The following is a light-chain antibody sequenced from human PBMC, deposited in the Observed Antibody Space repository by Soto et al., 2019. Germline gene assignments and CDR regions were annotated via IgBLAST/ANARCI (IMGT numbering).Light chain of an antibody. V-gene: IGKV3-15*01. CDR3: QHYVTWPLT. CDR2: DTS. Sequence: EIVMTQSPATLSVSPGEGAPLSCRASQGIGDTLAWYQQKPGQTPRLLIYDTSIRATGVPARFSGSRSGAEFTLTISSLQSEDFAVYYCQHYVTWPLTFGGGTKVDIK. CDR1: QGIGDT. J-gene: IGKJ4*01.